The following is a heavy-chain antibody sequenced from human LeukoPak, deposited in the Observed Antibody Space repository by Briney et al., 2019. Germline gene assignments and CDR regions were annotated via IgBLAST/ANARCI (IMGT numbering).Heavy chain of an antibody. CDR1: GFTFSRYD. J-gene: IGHJ6*03. CDR3: AKPFIVGATGYYYYYMDV. D-gene: IGHD1-26*01. CDR2: ISGSGRST. V-gene: IGHV3-23*01. Sequence: GGSLRLSCAASGFTFSRYDMNWVRQAPGKGLEWVSAISGSGRSTHYADSVKGRFTIFRDNSKNTLYLQMNNLRAEDTAVYYCAKPFIVGATGYYYYYMDVWGKGTTVTVSS.